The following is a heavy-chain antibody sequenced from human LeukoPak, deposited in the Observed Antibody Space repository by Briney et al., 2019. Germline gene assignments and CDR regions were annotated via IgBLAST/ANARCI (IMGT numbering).Heavy chain of an antibody. CDR2: IRNKPYGGTT. J-gene: IGHJ6*02. CDR3: SRRQDFSSDV. V-gene: IGHV3-49*04. D-gene: IGHD6-6*01. CDR1: GFSFGDYA. Sequence: GGSLRLSCTTSGFSFGDYAMSWVRQAPGKGLEWVGFIRNKPYGGTTEYAASVKGRFTISRDDSKSIAYLEMNSLKTEDTAVYYCSRRQDFSSDVWGQGTTVTASS.